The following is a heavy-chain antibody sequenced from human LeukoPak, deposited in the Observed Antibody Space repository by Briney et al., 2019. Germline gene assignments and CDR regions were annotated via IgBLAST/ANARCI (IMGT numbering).Heavy chain of an antibody. Sequence: PGGSLRLFCAASGFTFSSYGMHWVRQAPGKGLEWVAFIRYDGSNKYYADSVKGRFTISRDNSKNTLYLQMNSLRAEHTAVYYCAKDRIAVAGTFDYWGQGTLVTVSS. CDR3: AKDRIAVAGTFDY. CDR1: GFTFSSYG. J-gene: IGHJ4*02. D-gene: IGHD6-19*01. CDR2: IRYDGSNK. V-gene: IGHV3-30*02.